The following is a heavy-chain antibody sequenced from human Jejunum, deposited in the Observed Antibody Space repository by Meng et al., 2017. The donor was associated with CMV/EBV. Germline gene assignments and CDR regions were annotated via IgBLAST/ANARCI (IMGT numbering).Heavy chain of an antibody. J-gene: IGHJ4*02. Sequence: YEFTFSNSYMNWIRQAQGKGLEWVSYISDSSNTIYYADSVKGRFTISRDNAKNSLYLQMNSLRAEDTAVYYCTRDRDYFSSPFDYWGQGTLVTVSS. V-gene: IGHV3-11*04. CDR3: TRDRDYFSSPFDY. CDR1: EFTFSNSY. CDR2: ISDSSNTI. D-gene: IGHD4/OR15-4a*01.